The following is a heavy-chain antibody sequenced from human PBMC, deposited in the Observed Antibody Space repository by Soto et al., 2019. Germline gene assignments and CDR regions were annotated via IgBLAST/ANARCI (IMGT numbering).Heavy chain of an antibody. Sequence: QVQLVESGGGVVQPGRSLRLSCAASGFTFSSYAMHWVRQAPGKGLEWVAVISYDGSNKYYADSVKGRFTISRDNSKNTLYLKMNGLGAEDTVVYYWARGSYYYDSGGYYSPWDYWGQGTLVTVSS. CDR2: ISYDGSNK. CDR3: ARGSYYYDSGGYYSPWDY. J-gene: IGHJ4*02. CDR1: GFTFSSYA. D-gene: IGHD3-22*01. V-gene: IGHV3-30-3*01.